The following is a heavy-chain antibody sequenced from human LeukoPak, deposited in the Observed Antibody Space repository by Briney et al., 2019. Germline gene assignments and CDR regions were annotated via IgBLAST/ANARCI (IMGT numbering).Heavy chain of an antibody. CDR3: ARGRMATIRDNWFDP. V-gene: IGHV1-69*05. D-gene: IGHD5-24*01. CDR2: IIPIFGTA. Sequence: SVKVSCKASGGTFSSYAISWVRQAPGQGLEWMGGIIPIFGTANYAQKFQGRVTITTDESTSTAYMELSSLRSEDTAVYYCARGRMATIRDNWFDPWGQGTLVTVSS. J-gene: IGHJ5*02. CDR1: GGTFSSYA.